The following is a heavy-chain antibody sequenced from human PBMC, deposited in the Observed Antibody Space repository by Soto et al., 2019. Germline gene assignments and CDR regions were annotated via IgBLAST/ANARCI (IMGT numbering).Heavy chain of an antibody. CDR2: IYYSGST. V-gene: IGHV4-31*03. J-gene: IGHJ5*02. Sequence: PSETLSLTCTVSGGSISSGGYYWSWIRQHPGKGLEWIGYIYYSGSTYYNPSLKSRVTISVDTSKNQFSLKLSSVTAADTAVYYCARLGAYYQSLDPWGQGTVVTSPQ. D-gene: IGHD2-21*01. CDR1: GGSISSGGYY. CDR3: ARLGAYYQSLDP.